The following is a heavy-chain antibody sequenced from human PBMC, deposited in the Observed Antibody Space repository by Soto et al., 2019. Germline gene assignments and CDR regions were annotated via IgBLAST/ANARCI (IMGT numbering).Heavy chain of an antibody. Sequence: QVQLVQSGAEVKKPGASVKVSCKASGYTFTSYAMHWVRQAPGQRLEWMGWINAGNGNTKYSQKFQGRVTITRDTSASTAYMALSSLRSEDTAVYYCATALTVTTISYFDYWGQGTLVTVSS. J-gene: IGHJ4*02. CDR1: GYTFTSYA. V-gene: IGHV1-3*01. D-gene: IGHD4-17*01. CDR2: INAGNGNT. CDR3: ATALTVTTISYFDY.